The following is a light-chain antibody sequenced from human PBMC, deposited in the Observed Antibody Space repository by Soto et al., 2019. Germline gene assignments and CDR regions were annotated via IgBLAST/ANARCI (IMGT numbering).Light chain of an antibody. Sequence: DIVMTQSPDSLAVSLGERATINCKSSQSVLYRSNNKNYLAWYQQKPGQPPKLLIYWASTRESGVPDRFSGSASGTDFTLTISSLQAEDVAVYYCQQYYSTPHSFGGGTKVEIK. J-gene: IGKJ4*01. CDR1: QSVLYRSNNKNY. V-gene: IGKV4-1*01. CDR3: QQYYSTPHS. CDR2: WAS.